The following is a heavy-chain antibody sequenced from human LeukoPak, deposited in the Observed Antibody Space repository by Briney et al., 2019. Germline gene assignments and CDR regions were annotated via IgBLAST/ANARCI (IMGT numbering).Heavy chain of an antibody. CDR1: GGSISSGSYY. D-gene: IGHD3-16*01. V-gene: IGHV4-61*02. CDR2: IYTSGST. J-gene: IGHJ6*03. CDR3: ARLGVVGNYYYMDV. Sequence: SETLSLTCTVSGGSISSGSYYWSWIRQPAGKGLEWIGRIYTSGSTNYNPSLKSRVTISVDTSKNQFSLKLSSVTAADTAVYYCARLGVVGNYYYMDVWGKGTTVTVSS.